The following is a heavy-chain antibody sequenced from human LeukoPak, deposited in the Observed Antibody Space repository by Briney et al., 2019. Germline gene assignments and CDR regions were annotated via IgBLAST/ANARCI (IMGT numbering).Heavy chain of an antibody. CDR1: GGSISSSNW. CDR3: ARGGGSSGYYSDY. CDR2: IYHSGST. D-gene: IGHD3-22*01. J-gene: IGHJ4*02. Sequence: SETLSLTCAVSGGSISSSNWWSWVRQPPGKGLEWIGEIYHSGSTNYNPSLKSRVTISVDKSKNQFSLKLNSVTAADTAVYYCARGGGSSGYYSDYWGQGTLVTVSS. V-gene: IGHV4-4*02.